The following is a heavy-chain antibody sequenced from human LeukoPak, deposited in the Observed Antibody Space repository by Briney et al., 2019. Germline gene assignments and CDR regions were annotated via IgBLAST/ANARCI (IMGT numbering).Heavy chain of an antibody. CDR3: VRDPSAMVFDY. D-gene: IGHD3-10*01. CDR2: IYSSGNT. CDR1: GGSISRDGYY. V-gene: IGHV4-61*09. J-gene: IGHJ4*02. Sequence: SETLPLTCTVSGGSISRDGYYWSWIRQPAGKGLEWIGQIYSSGNTNYNPSLKNRVTISVDTSRNQFFLNLRSVTAADRAIYYCVRDPSAMVFDYWGQGILVTVSS.